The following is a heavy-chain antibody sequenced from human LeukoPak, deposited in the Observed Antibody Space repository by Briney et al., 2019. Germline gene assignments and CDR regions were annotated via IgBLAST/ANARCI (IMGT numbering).Heavy chain of an antibody. Sequence: GGSLRLSCAASGFTSEFTFGTYSMNWVRQAPGKGLEWLAYISSTRSTIYYADSVKGRFTISRDNAKNSLYLQMNSLRAEDTALYYCAKGLRGGASLHMVDYWGQGTLVTVSS. J-gene: IGHJ4*02. CDR1: GFTSEFTFGTYS. CDR2: ISSTRSTI. D-gene: IGHD1-26*01. CDR3: AKGLRGGASLHMVDY. V-gene: IGHV3-48*01.